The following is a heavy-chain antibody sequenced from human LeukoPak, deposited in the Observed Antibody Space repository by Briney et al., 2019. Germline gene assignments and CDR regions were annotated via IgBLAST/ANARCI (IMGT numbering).Heavy chain of an antibody. V-gene: IGHV4-39*07. J-gene: IGHJ4*02. Sequence: SETLSLTCTVSGGSISGSSYYWGWIRQPPGKGLEWIGSIYYSGSTYYNPSLKSRVTISVDTSKNQFSLNLTSVTAADTAVYYCARETYYYDSSGYDYWGQGTLVTVSS. CDR2: IYYSGST. CDR1: GGSISGSSYY. CDR3: ARETYYYDSSGYDY. D-gene: IGHD3-22*01.